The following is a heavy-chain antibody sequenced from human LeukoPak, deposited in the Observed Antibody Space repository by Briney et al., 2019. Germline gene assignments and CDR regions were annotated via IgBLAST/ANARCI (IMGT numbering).Heavy chain of an antibody. J-gene: IGHJ6*02. CDR1: GFTFSGYG. CDR2: IWYDGSNK. Sequence: GGSLRLSCAASGFTFSGYGMHWVRQAPGKGLGGVAVIWYDGSNKYYADSVKGRFTISRDNSKNTLYLQMNSLRAEDTAVYYCARESPFYGMDVWGQGTTVTVSS. V-gene: IGHV3-33*01. CDR3: ARESPFYGMDV.